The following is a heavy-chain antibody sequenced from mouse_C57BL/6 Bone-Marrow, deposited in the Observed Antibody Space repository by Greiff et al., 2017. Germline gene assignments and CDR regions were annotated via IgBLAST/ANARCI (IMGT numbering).Heavy chain of an antibody. V-gene: IGHV6-3*01. CDR3: TGITTVVGY. D-gene: IGHD1-1*01. CDR1: GFTFSNYW. J-gene: IGHJ2*01. CDR2: IRLKSDNYAT. Sequence: EVKVEESGGGLVQPGGSMKLSCVASGFTFSNYWMNWVRQSPEKGLEWVAQIRLKSDNYATHYAESVKGRFTISRDDSKSSVYLQMNNLRAEDTGIYYCTGITTVVGYWGQGTTRTVSS.